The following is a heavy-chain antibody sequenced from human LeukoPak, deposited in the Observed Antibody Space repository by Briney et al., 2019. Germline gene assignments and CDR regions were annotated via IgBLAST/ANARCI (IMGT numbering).Heavy chain of an antibody. CDR3: AREYSPLYYDFWSGTGYYFDY. CDR2: IWYDGSNK. D-gene: IGHD3-3*01. V-gene: IGHV3-33*08. J-gene: IGHJ4*02. CDR1: GFTFSSYW. Sequence: GGSLRLSCAASGFTFSSYWMSWVRQAPGKGLEWVAVIWYDGSNKYYADSVKGRFTISRDNSKNTLYLQMNSLRAEDTAVYYCAREYSPLYYDFWSGTGYYFDYWGQGTLVTVSS.